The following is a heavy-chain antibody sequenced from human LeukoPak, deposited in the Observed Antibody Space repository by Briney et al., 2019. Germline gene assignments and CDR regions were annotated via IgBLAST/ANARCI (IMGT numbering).Heavy chain of an antibody. J-gene: IGHJ4*02. D-gene: IGHD3-3*01. CDR2: INHSGST. CDR3: ARAQTIFGVVDY. V-gene: IGHV4-34*01. CDR1: GGSFSGYY. Sequence: SETLSLTCAVYGGSFSGYYWSWLRQPPGKGLEWIVEINHSGSTNYNPSLKSQVPISVDASKNQFSLKLTSVTDADTAVYYCARAQTIFGVVDYWGQGTLVTVSS.